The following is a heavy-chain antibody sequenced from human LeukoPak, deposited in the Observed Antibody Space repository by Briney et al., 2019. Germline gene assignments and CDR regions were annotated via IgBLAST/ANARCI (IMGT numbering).Heavy chain of an antibody. J-gene: IGHJ6*03. Sequence: SETLPLTCAVYGGSFSNYYWSWIRQPPGKGLEWIGEINDSGRTNYNPSLMSRVTVSVDTSKNQFSLRLTSVTATDTAVYYCARRWNYGRNYYIDVWGNGATVSVSS. D-gene: IGHD1-7*01. CDR3: ARRWNYGRNYYIDV. V-gene: IGHV4-34*01. CDR2: INDSGRT. CDR1: GGSFSNYY.